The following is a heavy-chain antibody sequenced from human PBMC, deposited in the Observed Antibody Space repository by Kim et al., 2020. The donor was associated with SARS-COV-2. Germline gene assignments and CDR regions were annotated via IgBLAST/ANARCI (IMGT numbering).Heavy chain of an antibody. J-gene: IGHJ5*02. CDR3: ARRVGYYYDSSGVNWFDP. Sequence: KSRVTISVATSKNQFSLKLSSVTAADTAVYYCARRVGYYYDSSGVNWFDPWGQGTLVTVSS. D-gene: IGHD3-22*01. V-gene: IGHV4-31*02.